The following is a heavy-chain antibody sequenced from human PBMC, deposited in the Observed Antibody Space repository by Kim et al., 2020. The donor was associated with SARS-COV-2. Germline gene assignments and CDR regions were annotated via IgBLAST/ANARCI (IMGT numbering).Heavy chain of an antibody. CDR3: ARAPSAYDPYDF. Sequence: SQTLSLTCVIPGDTIFSNTAAWNWIRQSPSRGLEWLGRTYYRFKWYFNYAESLESRIIIKPDTSNNQFSLQLHSVTPDDTAVYFCARAPSAYDPYDFWGRGTLVTVSS. CDR2: TYYRFKWYF. D-gene: IGHD5-12*01. CDR1: GDTIFSNTAA. V-gene: IGHV6-1*01. J-gene: IGHJ4*02.